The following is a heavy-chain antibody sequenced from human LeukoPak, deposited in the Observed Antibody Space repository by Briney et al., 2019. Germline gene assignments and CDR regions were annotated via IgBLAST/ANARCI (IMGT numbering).Heavy chain of an antibody. CDR2: IYYSGST. Sequence: SETLSLTCTVSGGSISSGGYHWSWIRQHPGKGLEWIGYIYYSGSTYYNPSLKSRVTISVDTSKNQFSLKLSSVTAADTAVYYCARRGGQDYYDSSGYRNWGQGTLVTVSS. J-gene: IGHJ4*02. CDR1: GGSISSGGYH. V-gene: IGHV4-31*03. D-gene: IGHD3-22*01. CDR3: ARRGGQDYYDSSGYRN.